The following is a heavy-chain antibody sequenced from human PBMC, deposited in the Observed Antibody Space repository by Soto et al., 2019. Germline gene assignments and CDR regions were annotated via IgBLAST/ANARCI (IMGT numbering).Heavy chain of an antibody. CDR1: GFTFSSYG. V-gene: IGHV3-33*05. CDR3: AKDLILRALDDAMDI. CDR2: ISYDRSNK. D-gene: IGHD3-3*01. Sequence: QVQLVESGGGVVQPGRSLRLSCAASGFTFSSYGMHWVRQAPGKGLEWVAVISYDRSNKYYADSVKGRFTISRDNSKSTLYQQMNRLRAEDTAVYYGAKDLILRALDDAMDIWGQGTMVTVSS. J-gene: IGHJ3*02.